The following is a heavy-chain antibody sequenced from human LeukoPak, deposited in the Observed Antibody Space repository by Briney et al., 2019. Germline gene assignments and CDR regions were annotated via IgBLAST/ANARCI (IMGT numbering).Heavy chain of an antibody. CDR2: IYYSGNT. CDR1: GGSISSGDSY. J-gene: IGHJ4*02. CDR3: ARGKIRDLDY. V-gene: IGHV4-30-4*01. D-gene: IGHD3-10*01. Sequence: SQTLSLTCTVSGGSISSGDSYWSWIRQPPGRGLEWIGYIYYSGNTYYNPSLKSRVTISVDTSKNQFSLKLSSVTAADTAVYYCARGKIRDLDYWGQGTLVTVSS.